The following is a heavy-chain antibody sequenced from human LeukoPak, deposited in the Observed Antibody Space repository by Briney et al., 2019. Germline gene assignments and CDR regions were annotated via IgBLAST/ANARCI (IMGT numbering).Heavy chain of an antibody. CDR2: IIPILGIA. CDR3: ARDPVVPAAIGYLDY. CDR1: GDTFSSYA. V-gene: IGHV1-69*04. Sequence: GASVKVSCKASGDTFSSYAISSVRQAPGQGLEWMGRIIPILGIANYAQKFQGRVTITADKSTSTAYMELSSLRSEDTAVYYCARDPVVPAAIGYLDYWGQGTLVTVSS. D-gene: IGHD2-2*02. J-gene: IGHJ4*02.